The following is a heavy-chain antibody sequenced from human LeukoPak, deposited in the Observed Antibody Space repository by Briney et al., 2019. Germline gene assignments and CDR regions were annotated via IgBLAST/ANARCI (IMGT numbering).Heavy chain of an antibody. D-gene: IGHD3-3*01. J-gene: IGHJ4*02. Sequence: PGGSLRLSCAASGFTFNNYAMHWVRQAPGKGLEWVAVISYDGSNKYYADSVKGRFTISRDNSKNTLYVQMNSLRAEDTAVYYCARDVRYDFWSGHIDYWGQGTLVTVSS. CDR1: GFTFNNYA. V-gene: IGHV3-30-3*01. CDR3: ARDVRYDFWSGHIDY. CDR2: ISYDGSNK.